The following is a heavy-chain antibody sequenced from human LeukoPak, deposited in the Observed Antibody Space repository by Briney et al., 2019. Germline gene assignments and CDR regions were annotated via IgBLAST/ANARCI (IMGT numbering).Heavy chain of an antibody. CDR3: AKGPHCSGGSCYPIDY. CDR2: ISGSGGST. J-gene: IGHJ4*02. Sequence: PGGSLRLSCAASGFTFSSYAMSWVSQAPGKGMEWVSAISGSGGSTYYADSVKGRFTISRDNSKNTLYLQMNSLRAEDTAVYYCAKGPHCSGGSCYPIDYWGQGTLVTVSS. V-gene: IGHV3-23*01. D-gene: IGHD2-15*01. CDR1: GFTFSSYA.